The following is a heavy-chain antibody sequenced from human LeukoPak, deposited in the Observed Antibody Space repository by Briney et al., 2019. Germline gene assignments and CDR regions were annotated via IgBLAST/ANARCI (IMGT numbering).Heavy chain of an antibody. Sequence: ASVKVSCKASGYTFTSYGISWVRQAPRQGLEWMGWISDYNGNTNYAQKLQGRVTMTTDTSTSTAYMELRSLRSDDTAVYYCARAIAVAALLDYWGQGTLVTVSS. CDR3: ARAIAVAALLDY. D-gene: IGHD6-19*01. CDR2: ISDYNGNT. J-gene: IGHJ4*02. V-gene: IGHV1-18*01. CDR1: GYTFTSYG.